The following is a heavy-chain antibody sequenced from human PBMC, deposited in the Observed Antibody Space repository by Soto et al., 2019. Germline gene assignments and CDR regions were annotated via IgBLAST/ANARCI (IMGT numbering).Heavy chain of an antibody. CDR2: IWYDGSKI. D-gene: IGHD6-6*01. J-gene: IGHJ4*02. Sequence: GGSLRLSCGASGFTFSTYGMHWVRQAPGKGLEWVAVIWYDGSKIYYADSVKGRITISRDNSKSTLYLQMNSLRAEDTAVYYCARQYPSSSRHFDHWGQGTLVTVSS. CDR1: GFTFSTYG. V-gene: IGHV3-33*01. CDR3: ARQYPSSSRHFDH.